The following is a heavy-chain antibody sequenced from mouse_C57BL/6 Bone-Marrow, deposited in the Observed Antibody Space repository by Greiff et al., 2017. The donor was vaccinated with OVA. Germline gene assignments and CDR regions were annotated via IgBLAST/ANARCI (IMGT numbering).Heavy chain of an antibody. D-gene: IGHD1-1*01. CDR1: GFTFSDYY. J-gene: IGHJ4*01. CDR2: ISNGGGST. CDR3: ARHYYYGSSLYYAMDY. Sequence: EVQRVESGGGLVQPGGSLKLSCAASGFTFSDYYMYWVRQTPEKRLEWVAYISNGGGSTYYPDTVKGRFTISRDNAKNTLYLQMSRLKSEDTAMYYCARHYYYGSSLYYAMDYWGQGTSVTVSS. V-gene: IGHV5-12*01.